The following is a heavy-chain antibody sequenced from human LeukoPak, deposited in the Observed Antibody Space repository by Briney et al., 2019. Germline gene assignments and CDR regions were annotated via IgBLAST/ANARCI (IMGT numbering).Heavy chain of an antibody. CDR1: GGSFSDYY. V-gene: IGHV4-59*08. CDR3: ARGYSSSWYYFDY. CDR2: IHYSGST. Sequence: PSETLSLTCAVYGGSFSDYYWSWIRQPPGKGLEWIGYIHYSGSTNYNPSLKSRATISVDTSKSQFSLKLSSVTAADTAVYYCARGYSSSWYYFDYWGQGTLVTVSS. J-gene: IGHJ4*02. D-gene: IGHD6-13*01.